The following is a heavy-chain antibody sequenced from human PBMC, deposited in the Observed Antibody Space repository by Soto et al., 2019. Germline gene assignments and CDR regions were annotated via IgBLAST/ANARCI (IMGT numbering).Heavy chain of an antibody. CDR3: ARPNWELFFDY. V-gene: IGHV3-11*01. D-gene: IGHD1-26*01. J-gene: IGHJ4*02. CDR2: ISSSGSTI. Sequence: GGSLRLSCAASRFTFSDYYMSWIRQAPGKGLEWISYISSSGSTIYYADSVKGRFTISRDNAKNSLYLQMNSLRAEDTAVYYCARPNWELFFDYWGQGTLVTVSS. CDR1: RFTFSDYY.